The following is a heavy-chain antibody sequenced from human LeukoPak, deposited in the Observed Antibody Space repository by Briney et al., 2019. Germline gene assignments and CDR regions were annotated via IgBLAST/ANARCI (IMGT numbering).Heavy chain of an antibody. D-gene: IGHD1-26*01. J-gene: IGHJ5*02. V-gene: IGHV3-33*01. CDR2: IWYDGSNK. Sequence: PGRSLRLSCAASGFTFSSYGMHWVRQAPGKGLEWVAVIWYDGSNKYYADSVKGRFTISRDNSKNTLYLQMNSLRAEDTAVYYCAREFRIGMEELDPWGQGTLVTVSS. CDR1: GFTFSSYG. CDR3: AREFRIGMEELDP.